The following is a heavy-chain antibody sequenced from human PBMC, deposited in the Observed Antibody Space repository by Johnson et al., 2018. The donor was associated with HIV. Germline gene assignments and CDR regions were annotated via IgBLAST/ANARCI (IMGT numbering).Heavy chain of an antibody. CDR2: VYSTFGT. V-gene: IGHV3-66*02. CDR1: GLNFSDYS. CDR3: ARGVRNSYGYLLGTFDI. D-gene: IGHD5-18*01. Sequence: VQLEESGGGVVQPGTSMRLSCVVSGLNFSDYSMHWVRQTPGKGLDWVSAVYSTFGTYYADSVRGRFTISTDNSKNTLYLQMNSLRREDTAVYYCARGVRNSYGYLLGTFDIWGQGTMVTVSS. J-gene: IGHJ3*02.